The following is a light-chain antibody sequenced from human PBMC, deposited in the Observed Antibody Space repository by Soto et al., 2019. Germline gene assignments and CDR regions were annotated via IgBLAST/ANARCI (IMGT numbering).Light chain of an antibody. CDR2: AAS. J-gene: IGKJ1*01. Sequence: DIQMTQSPSSLSASVGDRVTITCRASQSISSYLNWYQQKPGKAPKLLIYAASSLQSGVPSRFSGSGSGTGFTLTISSLQSEDFAVYYCQQYNNWPLFGQGTKVDIK. V-gene: IGKV1-39*01. CDR3: QQYNNWPL. CDR1: QSISSY.